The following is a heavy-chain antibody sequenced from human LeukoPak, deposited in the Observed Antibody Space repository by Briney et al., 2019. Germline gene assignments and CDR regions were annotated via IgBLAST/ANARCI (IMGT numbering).Heavy chain of an antibody. CDR1: GGSVSNDNHC. CDR3: ARGDYYDSSGYYFDY. CDR2: VNYSGST. D-gene: IGHD3-22*01. Sequence: SETLSVTCTVSGGSVSNDNHCWSWIRQPPGKGLEWIGYVNYSGSTKYNPSLKSRVTISVDTSKNQFSLKLSSVTAADTAVYYCARGDYYDSSGYYFDYWGQGTLVTVSS. V-gene: IGHV4-61*01. J-gene: IGHJ4*02.